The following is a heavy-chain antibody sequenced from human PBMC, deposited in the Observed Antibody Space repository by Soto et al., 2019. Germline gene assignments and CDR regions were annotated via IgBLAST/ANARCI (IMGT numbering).Heavy chain of an antibody. CDR3: ARWGTTGGLDV. CDR2: TSYDGSDK. J-gene: IGHJ1*01. V-gene: IGHV3-30*19. D-gene: IGHD3-16*01. Sequence: VQVLESGGGVVQPGTSLRVSCVGSGFTFRSYVIHWVRQAPGKGLEWVALTSYDGSDKYYGDSVRGRFTISRDNSRNTVDLQMDNLRLEDTALYYCARWGTTGGLDVWGQGTLVSV. CDR1: GFTFRSYV.